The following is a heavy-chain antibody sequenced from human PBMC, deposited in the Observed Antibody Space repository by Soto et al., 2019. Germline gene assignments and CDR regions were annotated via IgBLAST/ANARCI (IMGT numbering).Heavy chain of an antibody. Sequence: SETLSLTCAVYGGSFSGYYWSWIRQPPGKGLEWIGEINHSGSTNYNPSLKSRVSISVDTSKNQFSLELSSVTAADTAVYYCARTLTGYSSGWSIYFDYWGQGTLVTVSS. D-gene: IGHD6-19*01. CDR1: GGSFSGYY. CDR3: ARTLTGYSSGWSIYFDY. CDR2: INHSGST. J-gene: IGHJ4*02. V-gene: IGHV4-34*01.